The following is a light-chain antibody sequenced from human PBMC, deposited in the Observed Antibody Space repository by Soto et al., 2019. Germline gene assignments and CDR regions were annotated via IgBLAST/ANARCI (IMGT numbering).Light chain of an antibody. Sequence: EIVLTQSPGTLSLSPGERATLSCRASQSVSSTYLAWYQRKPGQAPRLLIYGASNRATGITDRFSGSGSRTDFTLTISRLEPEDCAVYDCQQYGGSRGTFGQGTRVDI. CDR3: QQYGGSRGT. CDR2: GAS. CDR1: QSVSSTY. J-gene: IGKJ1*01. V-gene: IGKV3-20*01.